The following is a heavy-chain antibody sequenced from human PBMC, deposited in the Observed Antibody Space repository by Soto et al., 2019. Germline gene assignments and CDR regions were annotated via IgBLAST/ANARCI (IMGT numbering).Heavy chain of an antibody. Sequence: QVQLVQSGAEVKKPGASVKVSCKASGYTFTSYDINWVRQATGQGLEWMGWMNPNSGNTGYAQKFQGRXXMXRXXSISTAYMELSSLRSEDTAVYYCGRGNYYYYGMDVWGQGTTVTVSS. CDR2: MNPNSGNT. CDR3: GRGNYYYYGMDV. J-gene: IGHJ6*02. CDR1: GYTFTSYD. V-gene: IGHV1-8*01.